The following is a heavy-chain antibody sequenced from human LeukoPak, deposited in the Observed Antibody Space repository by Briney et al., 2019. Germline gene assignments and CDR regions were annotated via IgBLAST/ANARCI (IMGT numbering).Heavy chain of an antibody. CDR1: GFTFSSYE. V-gene: IGHV3-48*03. CDR3: ARKADAFDI. Sequence: PGGSLRLSCAASGFTFSSYEMNWVRQAPGKGLEWVSYISSSGSTIYYADSVKGRFTISRDNAKNSLYLQMNSLRADDTAVYYCARKADAFDIWGQGTMDTVSS. CDR2: ISSSGSTI. J-gene: IGHJ3*02.